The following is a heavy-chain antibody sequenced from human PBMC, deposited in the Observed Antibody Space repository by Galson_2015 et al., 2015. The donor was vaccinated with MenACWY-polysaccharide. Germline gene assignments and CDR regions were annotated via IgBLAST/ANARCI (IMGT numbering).Heavy chain of an antibody. CDR2: MNRDRGNT. J-gene: IGHJ4*02. CDR3: ARGIAPVGIAVANFLNDY. D-gene: IGHD6-19*01. V-gene: IGHV1-8*01. CDR1: GYTFTSDD. Sequence: SVKVSCKASGYTFTSDDINWVRQATGQGLEWMGWMNRDRGNTGYPQKFQVRVAMTRDTSISTVYMELSSLRSEDTAVYYCARGIAPVGIAVANFLNDYWGQGTLVTVSS.